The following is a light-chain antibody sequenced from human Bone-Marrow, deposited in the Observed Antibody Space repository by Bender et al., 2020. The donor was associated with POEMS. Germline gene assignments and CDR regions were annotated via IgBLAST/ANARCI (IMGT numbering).Light chain of an antibody. CDR3: QEEDTYSVI. Sequence: SYEVTQPPSVSVSPGQTASITCSGDDLGDKYVAWYQQKPGQSPVLVIYQDTKRPSGIPERFSGSNSGNTATLTISGTQAMDEGDYYCQEEDTYSVIFGGGTKLTVL. CDR1: DLGDKY. CDR2: QDT. V-gene: IGLV3-1*01. J-gene: IGLJ2*01.